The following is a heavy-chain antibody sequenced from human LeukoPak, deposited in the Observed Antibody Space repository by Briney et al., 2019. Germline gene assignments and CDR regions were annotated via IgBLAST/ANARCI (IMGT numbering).Heavy chain of an antibody. CDR3: AKAMSSGKKYFDY. CDR2: ISGSGGST. Sequence: QSGGSLRLSCTASGFTSTIYGMTWVRQAPGKGLEWVSAISGSGGSTYYADSVKGRFTISRDNSKNTLYLQMNSLRAEDTAVYYCAKAMSSGKKYFDYWGQGTLVTVSS. CDR1: GFTSTIYG. D-gene: IGHD3-22*01. J-gene: IGHJ4*02. V-gene: IGHV3-23*01.